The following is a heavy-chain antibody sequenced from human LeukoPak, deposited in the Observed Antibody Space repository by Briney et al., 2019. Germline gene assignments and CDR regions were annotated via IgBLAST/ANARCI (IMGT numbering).Heavy chain of an antibody. CDR3: ARMGSSSSYYYMDV. Sequence: GGSLRLSCAASGFTFSSYSMNWVRQAPGKGLEWVANIKQDGTEKYYVDSMKGRFTISRDNAQNSLYLQMNSLRAEDTAVYYCARMGSSSSYYYMDVWGKGTTVTVSS. CDR1: GFTFSSYS. CDR2: IKQDGTEK. D-gene: IGHD6-6*01. V-gene: IGHV3-7*01. J-gene: IGHJ6*03.